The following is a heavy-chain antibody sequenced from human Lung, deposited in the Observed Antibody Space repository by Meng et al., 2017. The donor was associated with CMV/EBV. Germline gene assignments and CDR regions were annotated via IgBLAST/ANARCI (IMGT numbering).Heavy chain of an antibody. Sequence: ASVKVSCKASGNTFTSYGIIWLRHAPGQGLQWMGWISPYDGNTNYTQTLQDRVTMTTDTPTSTAYMELRSLRSDDTAVYFCARERGYCGTTSCSYFFDYWGQGTLVTVSS. CDR3: ARERGYCGTTSCSYFFDY. D-gene: IGHD2-2*01. CDR1: GNTFTSYG. J-gene: IGHJ4*02. CDR2: ISPYDGNT. V-gene: IGHV1-18*01.